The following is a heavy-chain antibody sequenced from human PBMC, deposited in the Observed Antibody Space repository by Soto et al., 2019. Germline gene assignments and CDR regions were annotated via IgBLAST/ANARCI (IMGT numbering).Heavy chain of an antibody. J-gene: IGHJ6*02. CDR2: INHSGST. CDR1: GGSFSGYY. V-gene: IGHV4-34*01. D-gene: IGHD6-6*01. CDR3: ASGYSSSRYGMDV. Sequence: SETLSLTCAVYGGSFSGYYWSWIRQPPGKGLEWIGEINHSGSTNYNPSLKSRVTISVDTSKNQFSLKLSSVTAADTAVYYCASGYSSSRYGMDVWGQGTTVTVSS.